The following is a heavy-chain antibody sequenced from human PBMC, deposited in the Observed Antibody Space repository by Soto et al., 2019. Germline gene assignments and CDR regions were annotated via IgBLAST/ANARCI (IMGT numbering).Heavy chain of an antibody. CDR2: ITGGGGNT. D-gene: IGHD2-2*01. J-gene: IGHJ5*02. CDR1: GFAFSSYA. Sequence: EVQLLESGGGLVQPGGSLRLSCAASGFAFSSYATSWIRQAPGKGLEWVSSITGGGGNTYYADSVKGRFTISRDNSKNTLYLQMSRLRAEDTAVYYCAKHCGSSSCYRFDPWGQGTLVTVSS. CDR3: AKHCGSSSCYRFDP. V-gene: IGHV3-23*01.